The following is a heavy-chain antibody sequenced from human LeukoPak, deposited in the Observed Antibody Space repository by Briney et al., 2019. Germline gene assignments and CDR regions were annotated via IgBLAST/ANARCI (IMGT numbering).Heavy chain of an antibody. Sequence: ASVKVSCKISGDTLSQLTIHWVRQAPGEGLEKMGRFDPEYGEKVFAQTFQGRVTMTGDTSTNTAYMELSSLRSEDTAVYYCARSSIIAAAGPYYFDYWGQGTLVTVSS. CDR3: ARSSIIAAAGPYYFDY. D-gene: IGHD6-13*01. V-gene: IGHV1-24*01. CDR1: GDTLSQLT. J-gene: IGHJ4*02. CDR2: FDPEYGEK.